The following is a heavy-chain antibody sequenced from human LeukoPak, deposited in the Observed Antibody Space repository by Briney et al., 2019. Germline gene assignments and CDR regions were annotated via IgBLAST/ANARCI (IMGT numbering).Heavy chain of an antibody. D-gene: IGHD6-19*01. Sequence: GGSLRLSCAASGFTFSSYAMSWVRQAPGKGLEWVSGISGSGGSTYYAGSVKGRFTISRDNSKNTLYLQMNSLRAEDTAVYYCAKDLIAVAGWNWFDPWGQGTLVTVSS. CDR3: AKDLIAVAGWNWFDP. CDR2: ISGSGGST. V-gene: IGHV3-23*01. CDR1: GFTFSSYA. J-gene: IGHJ5*02.